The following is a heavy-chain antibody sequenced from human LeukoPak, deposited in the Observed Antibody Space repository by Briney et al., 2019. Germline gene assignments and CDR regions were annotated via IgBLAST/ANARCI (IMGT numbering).Heavy chain of an antibody. CDR2: IKHDGSEK. Sequence: GGSLRLSCAASGFIFTNYFMSWVRQAPGKGLEWVASIKHDGSEKYYVDSVRGRFTISRDNTMNSLYQQMSSLRAGDTAVYYCATDRGWRTSGYYLYYFEYWGQGTLVTYSS. CDR1: GFIFTNYF. D-gene: IGHD3-3*01. J-gene: IGHJ4*02. CDR3: ATDRGWRTSGYYLYYFEY. V-gene: IGHV3-7*01.